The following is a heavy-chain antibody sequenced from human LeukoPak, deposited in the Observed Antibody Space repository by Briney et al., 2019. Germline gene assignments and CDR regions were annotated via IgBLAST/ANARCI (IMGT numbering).Heavy chain of an antibody. V-gene: IGHV3-43*02. J-gene: IGHJ4*02. CDR3: AKDRGWYDY. Sequence: GGSLRLSCAASGFTFDDYAMHWVRQAPGKGLEWVSLISGDGGSTYYADSVKGRFTISRDNSKNSLYLQMSSLRTEDTALYHCAKDRGWYDYWGQGTLVTVSS. D-gene: IGHD6-19*01. CDR1: GFTFDDYA. CDR2: ISGDGGST.